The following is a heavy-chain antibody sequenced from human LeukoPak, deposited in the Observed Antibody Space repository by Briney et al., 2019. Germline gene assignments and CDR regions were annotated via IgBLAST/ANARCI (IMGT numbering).Heavy chain of an antibody. CDR2: ISGSGGST. Sequence: GGSLRLSCAASGFTFSSYAMSWVRQAPGKGLEWVSAISGSGGSTYYADSVKGRFTISRDNAKNTLNLQMNSLRAEDTAVYYCASDLGQYYDTSDNWFDPWGQGTLVTVSS. CDR1: GFTFSSYA. CDR3: ASDLGQYYDTSDNWFDP. V-gene: IGHV3-23*01. J-gene: IGHJ5*02. D-gene: IGHD3-22*01.